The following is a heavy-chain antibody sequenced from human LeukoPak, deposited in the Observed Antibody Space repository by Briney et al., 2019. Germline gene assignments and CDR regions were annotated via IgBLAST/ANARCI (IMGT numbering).Heavy chain of an antibody. V-gene: IGHV3-7*01. J-gene: IGHJ5*02. CDR3: ARPRVGATGWFDP. CDR1: GFTFSSYW. CDR2: IKQDGSEK. D-gene: IGHD1-26*01. Sequence: GGSLRLSCAASGFTFSSYWMSWVRQAPGKGLEWVANIKQDGSEKYYVDSVKGRFTISRDNAKNSLYLQMNSLRAEDTAVYYCARPRVGATGWFDPWGQGTLVTVSS.